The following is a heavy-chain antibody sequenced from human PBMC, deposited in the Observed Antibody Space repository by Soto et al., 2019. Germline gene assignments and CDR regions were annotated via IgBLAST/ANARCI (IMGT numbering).Heavy chain of an antibody. Sequence: GGSLKISCKGSWFSFTSYWISWVRPMPGKGLEGMGRIDPSDSYTNYSPSFQGHVTISADKSISTAYLQWSSLKASDTAMYYCARHFVGYCSSTSCYGSNYYGMDVWGQGTTVTVSS. CDR1: WFSFTSYW. D-gene: IGHD2-2*01. J-gene: IGHJ6*02. CDR2: IDPSDSYT. CDR3: ARHFVGYCSSTSCYGSNYYGMDV. V-gene: IGHV5-10-1*01.